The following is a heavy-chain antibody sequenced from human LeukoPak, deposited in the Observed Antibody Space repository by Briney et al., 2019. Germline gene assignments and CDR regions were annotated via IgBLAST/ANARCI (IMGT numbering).Heavy chain of an antibody. V-gene: IGHV3-7*01. J-gene: IGHJ4*02. CDR3: ARVNFDWLYAIDY. Sequence: GGSLRLSCEAAGFTFSSYWMNWVRQAPGKGLEWVANINQDGSEKYYVDSVKGRFTISRDNAKNSLSLQMNSLRAEDTAVYYCARVNFDWLYAIDYWGQGTLVTVSS. CDR2: INQDGSEK. CDR1: GFTFSSYW. D-gene: IGHD3-9*01.